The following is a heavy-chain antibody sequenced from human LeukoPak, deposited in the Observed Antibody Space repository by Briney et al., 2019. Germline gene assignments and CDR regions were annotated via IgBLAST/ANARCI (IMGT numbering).Heavy chain of an antibody. CDR2: ISSNGGNT. CDR3: VKLSSRVSQTIDY. J-gene: IGHJ4*02. V-gene: IGHV3-64D*09. Sequence: GGSLRLTCSASGFTFSSYAMHWVCQAPGKGLEYVSGISSNGGNTNYADSVKGRFTISRDNSKNTLYLQMSSLRAEDTAVYYCVKLSSRVSQTIDYWGQGTLVTVSS. CDR1: GFTFSSYA. D-gene: IGHD6-13*01.